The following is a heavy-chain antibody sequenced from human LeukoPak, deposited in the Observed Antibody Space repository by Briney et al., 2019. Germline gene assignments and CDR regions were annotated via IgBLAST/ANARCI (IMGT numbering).Heavy chain of an antibody. CDR3: ARVRRGGVMVTFDY. CDR1: GFTFSSYW. J-gene: IGHJ4*02. D-gene: IGHD5-18*01. Sequence: HPGGSLRLSCAASGFTFSSYWMHWVRQAPGKGLVWVSCINNDESSISYADSVKGRFTISRDNAKNTLYLQMNSLRAEDTAVYYCARVRRGGVMVTFDYWGQGTLVTVSS. CDR2: INNDESSI. V-gene: IGHV3-74*01.